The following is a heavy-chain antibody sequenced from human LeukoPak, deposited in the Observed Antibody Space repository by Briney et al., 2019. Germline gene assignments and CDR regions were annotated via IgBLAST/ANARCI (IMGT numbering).Heavy chain of an antibody. CDR1: GFSLSDYY. V-gene: IGHV3-11*01. CDR3: ARVHLRPY. Sequence: GGTLRLSCAASGFSLSDYYVTWIRQPPGKGLEWVSYLSMSGTSTKYADSVKGRFTISRDNAKNLVFLDMTGLRADDTAVYYCARVHLRPYWGQGTLVTVSS. J-gene: IGHJ4*02. D-gene: IGHD3-10*01. CDR2: LSMSGTST.